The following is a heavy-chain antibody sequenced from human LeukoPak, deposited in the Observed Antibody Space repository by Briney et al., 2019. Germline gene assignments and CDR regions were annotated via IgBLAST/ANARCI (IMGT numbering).Heavy chain of an antibody. CDR2: IYHSGST. D-gene: IGHD3-3*01. CDR3: ARGDFGFLEWADYYYYMDV. Sequence: PSQTLSLTCTVSGGSISSGGYYWSWIRQPPGKGLEWIGYIYHSGSTYYIPSLKSRVTISVDRSKNQFSLKLSSVTAADTAVYYCARGDFGFLEWADYYYYMDVWGKGTTVTVSS. CDR1: GGSISSGGYY. V-gene: IGHV4-30-2*01. J-gene: IGHJ6*03.